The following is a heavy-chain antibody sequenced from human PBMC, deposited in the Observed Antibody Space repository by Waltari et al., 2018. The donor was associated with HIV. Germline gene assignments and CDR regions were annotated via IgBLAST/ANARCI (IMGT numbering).Heavy chain of an antibody. CDR3: ARENPWFFDL. Sequence: QVQLQELGPGLVKPSETLSLTCTVSGGSISDSYWNWIRQPPGKGLEWLGYIYYSGSTNYNPSLKSRVTISVDTSENQFSLKLKSVTAADTAVYCCARENPWFFDLWGRGTLVTVSS. V-gene: IGHV4-59*01. J-gene: IGHJ2*01. CDR1: GGSISDSY. CDR2: IYYSGST.